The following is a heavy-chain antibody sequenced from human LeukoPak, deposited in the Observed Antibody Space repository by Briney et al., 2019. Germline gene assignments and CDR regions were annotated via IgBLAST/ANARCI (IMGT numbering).Heavy chain of an antibody. CDR3: ARELPPVVNFYFDS. J-gene: IGHJ4*02. CDR2: IWYDGSDK. Sequence: AGGSLRLSCEASGFTFSSYGMHWVRQGPGKGLEWVAVIWYDGSDKYYADSVKGRFSISRDNSKNTLYLQMNSLRAEDTAVHYCARELPPVVNFYFDSWGQGTLVTVSS. V-gene: IGHV3-33*01. D-gene: IGHD3-22*01. CDR1: GFTFSSYG.